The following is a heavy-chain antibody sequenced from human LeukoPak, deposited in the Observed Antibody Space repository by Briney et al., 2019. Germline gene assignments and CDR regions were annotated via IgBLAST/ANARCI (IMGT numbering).Heavy chain of an antibody. Sequence: GGSLRLSCAASGFTSTDYAMNWVRQAPGKGLEWVSGLIGSSGSTDYADSVKGRFTISRDNSKNTLFLQMNSLRAENTAIYYCAKGAYDYIEIGYFDSWGQGTLVTVSS. CDR3: AKGAYDYIEIGYFDS. CDR2: LIGSSGST. J-gene: IGHJ4*02. V-gene: IGHV3-23*01. D-gene: IGHD5-12*01. CDR1: GFTSTDYA.